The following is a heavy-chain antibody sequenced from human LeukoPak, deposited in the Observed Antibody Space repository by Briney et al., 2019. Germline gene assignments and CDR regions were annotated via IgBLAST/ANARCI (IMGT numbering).Heavy chain of an antibody. CDR1: GYTFTSYY. V-gene: IGHV1-46*01. CDR3: ARDVGSGWYYFDY. Sequence: ASVKVSCTASGYTFTSYYIHWVRQAPGQGLEWMGIINPSGGSTSYAQKFQGRVTMTRDTSTSTVYMELSSLRSEDTAVYYCARDVGSGWYYFDYWGQGTLVTVSS. D-gene: IGHD6-19*01. CDR2: INPSGGST. J-gene: IGHJ4*02.